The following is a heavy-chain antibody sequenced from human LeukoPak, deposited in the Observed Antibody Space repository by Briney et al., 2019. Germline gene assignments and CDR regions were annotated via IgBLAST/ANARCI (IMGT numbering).Heavy chain of an antibody. D-gene: IGHD3-10*01. CDR1: GGTFSSYA. V-gene: IGHV1-69*13. CDR3: AREGRYYGSGSYRPFDH. J-gene: IGHJ4*02. Sequence: SVKVSCKASGGTFSSYAISWVRQAPGQGLEWMGGIIPIFGTANYAQKFQGRVTITADESTSTAYMELSSLRSEDTAVYYCAREGRYYGSGSYRPFDHWGQGTLVTVSS. CDR2: IIPIFGTA.